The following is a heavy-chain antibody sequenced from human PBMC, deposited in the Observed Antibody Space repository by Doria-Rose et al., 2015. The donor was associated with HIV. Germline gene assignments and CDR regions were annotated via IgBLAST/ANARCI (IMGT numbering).Heavy chain of an antibody. CDR2: IYYSGTT. J-gene: IGHJ5*02. D-gene: IGHD6-25*01. CDR3: AKQAVNWFDP. V-gene: IGHV4-39*01. Sequence: QVQLQESGPGLVKPSETLSLTCTVSGGSVASGTPYWDWIRQTPGKGLEWIGTIYYSGTTYYNPSLRGRVTISLHTSKTQYPLKLIPVPAADTGVYYCAKQAVNWFDPWGQGTLVTVSS. CDR1: GGSVASGTPY.